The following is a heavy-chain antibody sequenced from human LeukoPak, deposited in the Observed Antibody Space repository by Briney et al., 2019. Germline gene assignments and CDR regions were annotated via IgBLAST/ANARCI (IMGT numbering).Heavy chain of an antibody. Sequence: GRSLRLSCAASGFSFSTYAMHWVRQAPGKGLEGVAVISDDGSDKYYADSVKGRFTISRDNSKNTLYLQMSSLRAEDTAVYYCARDSGSGYYDSSGSFFDYWGQGTLVTVSS. CDR3: ARDSGSGYYDSSGSFFDY. J-gene: IGHJ4*02. D-gene: IGHD3-22*01. V-gene: IGHV3-30*15. CDR1: GFSFSTYA. CDR2: ISDDGSDK.